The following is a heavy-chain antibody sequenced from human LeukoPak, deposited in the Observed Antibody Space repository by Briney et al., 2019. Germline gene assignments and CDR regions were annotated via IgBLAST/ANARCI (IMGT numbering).Heavy chain of an antibody. CDR1: GFTFSSYG. CDR3: ARDRGPGYSYGALDY. J-gene: IGHJ4*02. Sequence: GGSLRRSCAASGFTFSSYGMHWVRQAPGKGLGWMAVMWYDGSNKYYADSVKGRFTISRDNSKNTLYLQMNSLRAEDTAVYYCARDRGPGYSYGALDYWGQGTLVTVSS. V-gene: IGHV3-33*01. D-gene: IGHD5-18*01. CDR2: MWYDGSNK.